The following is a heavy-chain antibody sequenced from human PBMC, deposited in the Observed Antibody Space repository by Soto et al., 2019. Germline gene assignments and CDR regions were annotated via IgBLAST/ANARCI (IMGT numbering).Heavy chain of an antibody. CDR2: IYYSGST. Sequence: SETLSLTCTVSGGSISSYYWSWIRQPPGKGLEWIGYIYYSGSTNYNPSLKSRVTISVDTSKNQFSLKLSSVTAADTAVYYCAEATRYYDFWSGYYRGGGYYYYGMDVWGQGTTVTVSS. D-gene: IGHD3-3*01. V-gene: IGHV4-59*01. CDR3: AEATRYYDFWSGYYRGGGYYYYGMDV. CDR1: GGSISSYY. J-gene: IGHJ6*02.